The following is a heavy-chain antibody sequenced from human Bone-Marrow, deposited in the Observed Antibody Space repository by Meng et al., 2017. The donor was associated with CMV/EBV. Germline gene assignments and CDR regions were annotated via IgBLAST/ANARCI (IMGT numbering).Heavy chain of an antibody. V-gene: IGHV3-48*03. CDR1: GFTFSSYE. CDR3: ARAQALQWLRSKGVFDY. D-gene: IGHD5-12*01. Sequence: GESLKISCAASGFTFSSYEMNWVRQAPGKGLEWVSYISSSGSTIYYADSVKGRFTISRDNAKNSLYLQMNSLRAEDTAVYYCARAQALQWLRSKGVFDYWGQGTLVTVYS. J-gene: IGHJ4*02. CDR2: ISSSGSTI.